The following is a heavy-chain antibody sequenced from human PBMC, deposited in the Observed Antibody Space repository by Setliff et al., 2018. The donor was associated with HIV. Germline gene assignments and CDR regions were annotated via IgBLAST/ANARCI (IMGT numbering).Heavy chain of an antibody. CDR1: EYTFTLYG. D-gene: IGHD6-6*01. CDR3: ARGGTSSWSYHYMDV. CDR2: INAGNGDT. V-gene: IGHV1-3*01. Sequence: ASVKVSCKASEYTFTLYGIHWVRQAPGQRPEWVGWINAGNGDTEYSQKFQGRVTITRDTSASTAYMELSSLRSEDTAVYFCARGGTSSWSYHYMDVWGKGTTVTVSS. J-gene: IGHJ6*03.